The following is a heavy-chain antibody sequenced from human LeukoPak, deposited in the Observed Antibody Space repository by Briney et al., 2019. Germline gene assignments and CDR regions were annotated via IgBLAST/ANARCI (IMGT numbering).Heavy chain of an antibody. J-gene: IGHJ4*02. CDR1: GFTFSSYA. CDR2: ISGSGGST. Sequence: GGSLRLSCAASGFTFSSYAVSWVRQAPGKGLEWVSAISGSGGSTYYADSVKGRFTISRDNSKNTLYLQMNSLRAEDTAVYYCAKDETYYDILTGWFPYWGQGTLVTVSS. D-gene: IGHD3-9*01. CDR3: AKDETYYDILTGWFPY. V-gene: IGHV3-23*01.